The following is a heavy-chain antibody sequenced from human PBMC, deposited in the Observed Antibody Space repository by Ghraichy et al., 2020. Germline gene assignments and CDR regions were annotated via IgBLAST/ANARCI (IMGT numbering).Heavy chain of an antibody. Sequence: SQTLSLTCAISGDSVSSNSAAWNWIRQSPSRGLEWLGRTYYRSKWYNDYAVSVKSRITINPDTSKNQFSLQLNSVTPEDTAVYYCAREVGMRAPYSSSWVNWFDPWGQGTLVTVSS. CDR1: GDSVSSNSAA. V-gene: IGHV6-1*01. J-gene: IGHJ5*02. D-gene: IGHD6-13*01. CDR3: AREVGMRAPYSSSWVNWFDP. CDR2: TYYRSKWYN.